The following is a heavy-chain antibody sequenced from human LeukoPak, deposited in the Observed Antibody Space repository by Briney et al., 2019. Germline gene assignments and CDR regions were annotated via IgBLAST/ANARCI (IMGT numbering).Heavy chain of an antibody. CDR1: GGSFSGYY. V-gene: IGHV4-34*01. D-gene: IGHD3-10*01. CDR2: INHSGST. J-gene: IGHJ6*03. Sequence: PSETLSLTCAVYGGSFSGYYWSWIRQPPGKGLEWIGEINHSGSTNYNPSLKSRVTISVDTSKNQFSLKLSSVTAAGTAVYYCARGVTMVRGVTNYYMDVWGKGTTVTVSS. CDR3: ARGVTMVRGVTNYYMDV.